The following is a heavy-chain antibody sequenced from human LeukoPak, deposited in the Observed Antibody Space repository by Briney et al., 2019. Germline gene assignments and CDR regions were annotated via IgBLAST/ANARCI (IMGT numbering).Heavy chain of an antibody. CDR1: GFTFSSYG. D-gene: IGHD6-19*01. CDR3: ARIIGYSSGWYGDYWYFDL. J-gene: IGHJ2*01. Sequence: GGSLRLSCAASGFTFSSYGMHWVRRAPGKGLEWVAVISYDGSNKYYADSVKGRFTISRDNSKNTLYLQMNSLRDEDTAVYYCARIIGYSSGWYGDYWYFDLWGRGTLVTVSS. CDR2: ISYDGSNK. V-gene: IGHV3-30*03.